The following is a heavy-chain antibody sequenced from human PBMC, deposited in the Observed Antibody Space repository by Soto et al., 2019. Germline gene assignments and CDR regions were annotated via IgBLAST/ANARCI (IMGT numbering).Heavy chain of an antibody. J-gene: IGHJ4*02. CDR3: ARDRRDGYNTFDY. Sequence: ASVKVSCKASGYTFTSYEMYWVRQAPGQGLEWMGIISPSDGSTTYAQKFQGRVTMTRDTSTSTGYMELSSLRSEDTAVYYCARDRRDGYNTFDYWGQGTLVTVSS. V-gene: IGHV1-46*01. CDR2: ISPSDGST. D-gene: IGHD5-12*01. CDR1: GYTFTSYE.